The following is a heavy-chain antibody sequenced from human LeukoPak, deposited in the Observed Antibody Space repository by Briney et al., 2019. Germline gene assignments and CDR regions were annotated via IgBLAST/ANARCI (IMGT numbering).Heavy chain of an antibody. D-gene: IGHD1-14*01. CDR1: GYTFTSYG. Sequence: SVKVSCKASGYTFTSYGISWVRQAPGQGLEWMGWISPYNGKTTYAQKLQGRVTMTTVTSTSTAYMELRSLRSDGTAVYYCARDRIRDATGDYWGQGTLVPVSP. CDR3: ARDRIRDATGDY. J-gene: IGHJ4*02. V-gene: IGHV1-18*01. CDR2: ISPYNGKT.